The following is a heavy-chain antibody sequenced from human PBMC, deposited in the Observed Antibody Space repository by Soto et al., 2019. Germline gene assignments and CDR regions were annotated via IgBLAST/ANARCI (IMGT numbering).Heavy chain of an antibody. Sequence: QVQLQQSGAGLLKPSETLSLTCDVYGGSFSGYIWPWIRQTPGKGLQWIGQINHSGSANYNPSLKSRVTISVHTSKSQFALELSSVTHADTAVYSCARGIISGSHYSGGWYYFDSWGQGTQVTVSS. V-gene: IGHV4-34*01. CDR1: GGSFSGYI. CDR3: ARGIISGSHYSGGWYYFDS. J-gene: IGHJ4*02. D-gene: IGHD1-26*01. CDR2: INHSGSA.